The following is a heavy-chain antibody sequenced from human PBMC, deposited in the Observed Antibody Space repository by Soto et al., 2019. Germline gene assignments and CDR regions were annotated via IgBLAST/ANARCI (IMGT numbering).Heavy chain of an antibody. V-gene: IGHV4-59*08. CDR2: IYYSGST. CDR3: ARGGVVAARGHDY. J-gene: IGHJ4*02. D-gene: IGHD2-15*01. Sequence: SETLSLTCTVSGGSISSYYWSWIRQPPGKGLEWIGYIYYSGSTNYNPSLKSRVTISVDTSKNQFSLKLSSVTAADTAVYYCARGGVVAARGHDYWGQGTLVTVSS. CDR1: GGSISSYY.